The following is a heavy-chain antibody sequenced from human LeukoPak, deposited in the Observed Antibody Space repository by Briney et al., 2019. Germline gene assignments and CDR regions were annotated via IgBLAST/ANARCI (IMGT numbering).Heavy chain of an antibody. CDR2: FDPEDGET. J-gene: IGHJ6*03. CDR3: AGGRDYYYYMDV. Sequence: ASVKVSCKVSGYTLTELSMHWVRQAPGKGLEWMGGFDPEDGETIYAQKFQGRVTMTEDTSTDTAYMELSSLRSEDTAVYYCAGGRDYYYYMDVWGEGTTVTVSS. V-gene: IGHV1-24*01. D-gene: IGHD3-16*01. CDR1: GYTLTELS.